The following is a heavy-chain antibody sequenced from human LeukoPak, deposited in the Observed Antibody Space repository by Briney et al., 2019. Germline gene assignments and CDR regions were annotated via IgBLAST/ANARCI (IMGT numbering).Heavy chain of an antibody. V-gene: IGHV1-18*01. Sequence: ASVTVSCKASGYTFTSYGISWVRQAPGQGLEWMGWISAYNGNTNYAQKLQGRVTMTTDTSTSTAYMELRSLRSDDTAVYYCARGYYDSSGYPDIFDYWGQGTLVTVSS. CDR1: GYTFTSYG. J-gene: IGHJ4*02. CDR2: ISAYNGNT. CDR3: ARGYYDSSGYPDIFDY. D-gene: IGHD3-22*01.